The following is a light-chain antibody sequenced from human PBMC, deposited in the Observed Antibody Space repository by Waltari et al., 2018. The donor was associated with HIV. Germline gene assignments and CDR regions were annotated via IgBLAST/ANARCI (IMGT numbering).Light chain of an antibody. V-gene: IGLV1-40*01. CDR3: QSYDSSLSGWV. Sequence: QSVLTPPHSVSGAPGQRVTISCTGSGPNIGAGSDVNWYQQLPGTAPKLLIYANGNRPSGVPDRFSGSKSGTSASLAITGLQAEDEADYYCQSYDSSLSGWVFAGGTRLTVL. J-gene: IGLJ3*02. CDR1: GPNIGAGSD. CDR2: ANG.